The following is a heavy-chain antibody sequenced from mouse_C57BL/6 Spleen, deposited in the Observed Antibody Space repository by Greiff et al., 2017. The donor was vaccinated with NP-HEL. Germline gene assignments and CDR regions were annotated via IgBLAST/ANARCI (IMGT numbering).Heavy chain of an antibody. V-gene: IGHV1-15*01. CDR3: TRSTTVVARYFDV. D-gene: IGHD1-1*01. J-gene: IGHJ1*03. CDR2: IDPETGGT. CDR1: GYTFTDYE. Sequence: VKVVESGAELVRPGASVTLSCKASGYTFTDYEMHWVKQTPVHGLEWIGAIDPETGGTAYNQKFKGKAILTADKSSSTAYMELRSLTSEDSAVYYCTRSTTVVARYFDVWGTGTTVTVSS.